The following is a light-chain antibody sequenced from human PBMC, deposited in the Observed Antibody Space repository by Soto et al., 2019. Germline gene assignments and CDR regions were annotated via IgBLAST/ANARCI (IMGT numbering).Light chain of an antibody. Sequence: DVAMTQSPLSLPVTLGQPASISCRSSQSLTYSDGNTYLNWFHLRPGQSPRRLIYKVSNRDSGVPERFSGSGSGTDLTLKISRVEAEDVGVYYCMQGTHWPPYTFGQGTKLEIK. V-gene: IGKV2-30*01. J-gene: IGKJ2*01. CDR3: MQGTHWPPYT. CDR1: QSLTYSDGNTY. CDR2: KVS.